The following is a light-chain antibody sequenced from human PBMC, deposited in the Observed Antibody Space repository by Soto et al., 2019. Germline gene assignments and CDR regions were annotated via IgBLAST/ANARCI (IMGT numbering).Light chain of an antibody. CDR1: QSISSS. J-gene: IGKJ4*01. Sequence: EIVMTQSPATLSVSPGERATLSCRASQSISSSLAWYQHKAGQAPRLLIHGASTRATGIPDRVSGSGSGTEFALTISSLQTEDCAVYYCQQYSDWPPLTFGGGTKVEIK. CDR2: GAS. CDR3: QQYSDWPPLT. V-gene: IGKV3-15*01.